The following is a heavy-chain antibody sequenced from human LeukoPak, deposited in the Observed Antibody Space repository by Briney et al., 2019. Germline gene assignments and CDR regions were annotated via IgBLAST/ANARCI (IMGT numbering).Heavy chain of an antibody. CDR1: GGSISGYY. CDR2: IYYRGTT. Sequence: PSETLSLTCAVSGGSISGYYWSWIRQPPGKGLEWIAYIYYRGTTNYNPSLKSRVTISVDTSKNQFSLKLSSVTAADTAVYYCARHGGYLSTVITRDYAFDIWGQGTMVTVSS. CDR3: ARHGGYLSTVITRDYAFDI. D-gene: IGHD4-17*01. J-gene: IGHJ3*02. V-gene: IGHV4-59*08.